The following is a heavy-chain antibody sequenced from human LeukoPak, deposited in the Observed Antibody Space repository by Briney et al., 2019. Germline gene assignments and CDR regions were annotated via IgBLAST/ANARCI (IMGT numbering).Heavy chain of an antibody. J-gene: IGHJ4*02. Sequence: EASVKVSCKASGGTFSSYAISWVRQAPGQGLEWMGWISAYNGNTNYAQKLQGRVTMTTDTSTSTAYMELRSLRSDDTAVYYCARVYSGWDPHYWGQGTLVTVSS. CDR2: ISAYNGNT. D-gene: IGHD5-12*01. V-gene: IGHV1-18*01. CDR3: ARVYSGWDPHY. CDR1: GGTFSSYA.